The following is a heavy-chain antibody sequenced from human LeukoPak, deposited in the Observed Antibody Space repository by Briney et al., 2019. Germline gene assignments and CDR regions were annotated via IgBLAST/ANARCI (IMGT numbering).Heavy chain of an antibody. CDR1: Y. V-gene: IGHV1-2*02. CDR3: ASGLGAH. CDR2: INFNSGGT. Sequence: YXXWVRQAPGQGLEWMGWINFNSGGTKYVQKFQGRVTMTRDTSINTAYMELSRLKSDDTAVYYCASGLGAHWGQGTLVTVSS. J-gene: IGHJ4*02.